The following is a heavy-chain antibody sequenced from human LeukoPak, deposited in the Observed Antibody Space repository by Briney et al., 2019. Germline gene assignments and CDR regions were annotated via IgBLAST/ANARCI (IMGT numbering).Heavy chain of an antibody. J-gene: IGHJ4*02. Sequence: SETLSLTCTVSGGSISSYYWSWIRQPPGKGLEWIGEINHSGNTNYNPSLKSRVTISVDTSKRQFSLKLSSVTAADTAVYYCARLTDFWSGYPEWGQGTLVTVSS. D-gene: IGHD3-3*01. CDR2: INHSGNT. V-gene: IGHV4-34*01. CDR1: GGSISSYY. CDR3: ARLTDFWSGYPE.